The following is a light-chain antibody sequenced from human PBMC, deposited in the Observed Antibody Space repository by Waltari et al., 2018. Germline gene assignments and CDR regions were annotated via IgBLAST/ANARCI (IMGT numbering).Light chain of an antibody. CDR1: SSDVGSYTL. J-gene: IGLJ3*02. CDR3: CSYAGSSAPRV. Sequence: ARTQPPSWSGSPGRSITISCLGSSSDVGSYTLFPCYQQHPGKAPKLMIYEGSKRPSGVSNRFSGSKSDNTASLTISGLQAEDEAHYYCCSYAGSSAPRVFGGGTKLTVL. CDR2: EGS. V-gene: IGLV2-23*01.